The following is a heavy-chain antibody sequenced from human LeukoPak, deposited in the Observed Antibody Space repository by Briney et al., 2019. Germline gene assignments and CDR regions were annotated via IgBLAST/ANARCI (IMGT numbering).Heavy chain of an antibody. CDR2: IYTSGST. V-gene: IGHV4-4*07. CDR3: ARTSMEGGTTRSLDY. CDR1: GGSISSYY. Sequence: PSETLSLTCTVSGGSISSYYWSWIRQPAGKGLEWIGRIYTSGSTNYNPPLKSRVTMSVDTSKNQFSLKLSSVTAADTAVYYCARTSMEGGTTRSLDYWGQGTLVTVSS. D-gene: IGHD1-1*01. J-gene: IGHJ4*02.